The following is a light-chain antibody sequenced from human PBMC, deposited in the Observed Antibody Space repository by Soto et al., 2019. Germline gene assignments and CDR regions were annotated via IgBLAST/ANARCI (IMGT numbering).Light chain of an antibody. J-gene: IGKJ1*01. CDR1: QSVSSSY. V-gene: IGKV3-20*01. CDR3: QQYGNSPPWT. CDR2: GAS. Sequence: EIVLTQSPGTLSLSPGERATLSRRASQSVSSSYLAWYQQKPGQAPRLLIYGASSRATGIPDRFSGSGSGTDFTLPISRLEPEDFAVYYCQQYGNSPPWTFGQGTKVEIK.